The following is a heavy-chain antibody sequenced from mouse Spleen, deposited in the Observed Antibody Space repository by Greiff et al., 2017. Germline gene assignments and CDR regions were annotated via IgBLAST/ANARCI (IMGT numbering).Heavy chain of an antibody. V-gene: IGHV6-6*02. Sequence: EVKLVESGGGLVQPGGSMKLSCVASGFTFSNYWMNWVRQSPEKGLEWVAEIRLKSNNYATHYAESVKGRFTISRDDSKSSVYLQMNNLRAEDTGIYYCTRRAYYGSSPYYFDYWGQGTTLTVSS. CDR2: IRLKSNNYAT. CDR1: GFTFSNYW. CDR3: TRRAYYGSSPYYFDY. J-gene: IGHJ2*01. D-gene: IGHD1-1*01.